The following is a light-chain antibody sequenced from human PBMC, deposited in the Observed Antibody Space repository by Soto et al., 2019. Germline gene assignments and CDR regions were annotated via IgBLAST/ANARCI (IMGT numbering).Light chain of an antibody. V-gene: IGKV1-39*01. CDR1: QSISSY. J-gene: IGKJ1*01. CDR2: AAS. CDR3: QQSYSTPRT. Sequence: DIQMTQSPSSLSASVGDRVTITCRASQSISSYLNWYRQKPGKAPNLLVYAASSLQSGVPSRFRGSGSGTDFTLTISSLQPEDFATYYCQQSYSTPRTFGQGTKVEIK.